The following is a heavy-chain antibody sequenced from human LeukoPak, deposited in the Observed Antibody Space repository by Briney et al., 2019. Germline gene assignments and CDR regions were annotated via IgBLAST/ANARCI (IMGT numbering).Heavy chain of an antibody. Sequence: SETLSPTCAVSGYSISSGYYWGWIRQPPGKGLEWIGSIFHSGSTYYNPSLKSRVNMSVDTSKNQISLKLSSVTAADTAVYYCARASGSYGSGSYYYYGMDVWGKGTTVTVSS. J-gene: IGHJ6*04. CDR2: IFHSGST. CDR1: GYSISSGYY. CDR3: ARASGSYGSGSYYYYGMDV. V-gene: IGHV4-38-2*01. D-gene: IGHD3-10*01.